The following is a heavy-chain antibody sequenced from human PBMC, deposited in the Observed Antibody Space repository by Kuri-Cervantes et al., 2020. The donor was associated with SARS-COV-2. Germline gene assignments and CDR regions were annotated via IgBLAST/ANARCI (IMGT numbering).Heavy chain of an antibody. CDR1: GFTFSSYS. V-gene: IGHV3-33*01. J-gene: IGHJ6*02. CDR3: ARELVGGTNYYGIDV. CDR2: IRYDGSNK. Sequence: GGSLSLSCAVSGFTFSSYSMHWVRQAPGKGLEWVAVIRYDGSNKYYADSVKGRFTISRDNSKNTLYLQMNSLRAEDTAVYYCARELVGGTNYYGIDVWGQGTTVTVSS. D-gene: IGHD6-19*01.